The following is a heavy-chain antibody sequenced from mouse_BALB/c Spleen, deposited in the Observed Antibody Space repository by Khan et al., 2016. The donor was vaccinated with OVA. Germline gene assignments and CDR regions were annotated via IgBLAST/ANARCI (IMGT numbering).Heavy chain of an antibody. CDR3: TRGGYGSPFAY. V-gene: IGHV1S81*02. CDR1: GYTFTSYY. D-gene: IGHD1-1*01. Sequence: QVQLKQPGAQLVKPGASVKLSCKASGYTFTSYYMYWVKQRPGQGLEWIGEINPSNGGTNVNEKFKNKATLTVDKSSSTAYMELSSLTSEDSAVYYCTRGGYGSPFAYWGQGTLVTVSA. CDR2: INPSNGGT. J-gene: IGHJ3*01.